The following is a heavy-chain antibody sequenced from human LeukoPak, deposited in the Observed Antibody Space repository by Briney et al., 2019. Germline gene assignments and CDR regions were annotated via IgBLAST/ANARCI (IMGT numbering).Heavy chain of an antibody. CDR1: GGSISSGGYY. CDR3: ARLAFDDSSGYPSDY. CDR2: IYHSGST. D-gene: IGHD3-22*01. V-gene: IGHV4-30-2*01. Sequence: SPSQTLSLTCTVSGGSISSGGYYWSWIRQPPGKGLEWIGYIYHSGSTYYNPSLKSRVTISVDTSKNQFSLKLSSVTAADTAVYYCARLAFDDSSGYPSDYWGQGTLVTVSS. J-gene: IGHJ4*02.